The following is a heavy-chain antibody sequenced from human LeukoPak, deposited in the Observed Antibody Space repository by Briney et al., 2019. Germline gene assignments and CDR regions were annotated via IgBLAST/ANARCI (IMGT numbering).Heavy chain of an antibody. CDR3: ARDFRDDFWRLDS. V-gene: IGHV4-30-2*01. CDR1: GGSIYSGNYY. D-gene: IGHD3/OR15-3a*01. CDR2: FHQSGSA. J-gene: IGHJ5*01. Sequence: RPSQTLPLTCTVSGGSIYSGNYYWSWIRQPPGKGLEWIGYFHQSGSASYNPSLKSRVAISADRSKNQFSLRLTSVTAADTALYYCARDFRDDFWRLDSWGQGTLVTVSS.